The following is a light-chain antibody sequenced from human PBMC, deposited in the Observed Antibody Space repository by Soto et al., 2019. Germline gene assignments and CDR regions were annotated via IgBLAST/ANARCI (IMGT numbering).Light chain of an antibody. CDR2: DAS. V-gene: IGKV3-11*01. CDR3: QHRSNWPPWT. Sequence: EIVLTQSPATLSLSPGERATLSCRASQSVSSYLAWYQQKPGQAPRLLIYDASNRATGIPARFSGSGSGTDFTRTISSLEPEDFAVYYCQHRSNWPPWTFGQGTKVEIK. J-gene: IGKJ1*01. CDR1: QSVSSY.